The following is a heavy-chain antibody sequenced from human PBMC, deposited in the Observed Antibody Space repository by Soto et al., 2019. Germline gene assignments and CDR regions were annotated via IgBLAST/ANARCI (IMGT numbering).Heavy chain of an antibody. Sequence: GGSLRLSCAASGFTFSNYAMNWVRQAPGKGLEWVSGISGSGGSSYSADSVKGRFTISRDNSKNTLFLRMNSLRAEDTAMYYCAKSSIGIISLYYYGMDVWGQGTTVTVSS. V-gene: IGHV3-23*01. J-gene: IGHJ6*02. CDR1: GFTFSNYA. D-gene: IGHD3-10*01. CDR3: AKSSIGIISLYYYGMDV. CDR2: ISGSGGSS.